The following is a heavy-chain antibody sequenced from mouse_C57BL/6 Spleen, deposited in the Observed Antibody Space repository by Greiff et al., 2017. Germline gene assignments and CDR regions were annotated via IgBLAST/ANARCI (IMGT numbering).Heavy chain of an antibody. CDR2: IHPNSGST. V-gene: IGHV1-64*01. CDR1: GYTFTSYW. Sequence: QVQLQQSGAELVKPGASVKLSCKASGYTFTSYWMHWVKQRPGQGLEWIGMIHPNSGSTNYNEKFKSKATLTVDKSSSTAYMQLSSLTSEDAAVYYCARSDTTVVADYWGQGTTLTVSS. D-gene: IGHD1-1*01. J-gene: IGHJ2*01. CDR3: ARSDTTVVADY.